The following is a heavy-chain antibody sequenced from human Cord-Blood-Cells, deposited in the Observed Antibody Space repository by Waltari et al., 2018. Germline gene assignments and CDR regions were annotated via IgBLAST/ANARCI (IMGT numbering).Heavy chain of an antibody. D-gene: IGHD6-19*01. CDR2: ISYDGSNK. CDR1: GFTFSSFG. J-gene: IGHJ4*02. Sequence: QVQLVESGGGVVQPGRSLRLSCAASGFTFSSFGMHRVRLAPGKGLEWVAVISYDGSNKYYADSVKGRFTISRDNSKNTLYLQMNSLRAEDTAVYYCAKSMGQWRGGIDYWGQGTLVTVSS. CDR3: AKSMGQWRGGIDY. V-gene: IGHV3-30*18.